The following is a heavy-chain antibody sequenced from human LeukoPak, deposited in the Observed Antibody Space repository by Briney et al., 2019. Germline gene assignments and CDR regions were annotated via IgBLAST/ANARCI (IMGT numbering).Heavy chain of an antibody. D-gene: IGHD1-26*01. CDR3: AKDRLFGSGLNGPHYYYGMDV. V-gene: IGHV3-30*18. Sequence: GGSLRLSCAASGFTFSNYGMHWVRQAPDKGLEWVAIISYDGSNQYYTDSVKRRFAISRDNSKNTLYLQMNSLRPEDTAVYYCAKDRLFGSGLNGPHYYYGMDVWGQGTTVTVSS. CDR1: GFTFSNYG. CDR2: ISYDGSNQ. J-gene: IGHJ6*02.